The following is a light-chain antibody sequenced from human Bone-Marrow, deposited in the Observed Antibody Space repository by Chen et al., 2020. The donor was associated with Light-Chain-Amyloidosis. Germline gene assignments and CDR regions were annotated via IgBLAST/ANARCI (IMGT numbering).Light chain of an antibody. CDR2: QVD. V-gene: IGLV2-8*01. Sequence: QSALTQPPSASGSPGQSVTISCTGTSGDVGGYKYVSWYQQYPGKAPTLIIFQVDKRPSGVPDRYSGSRSGNKASLNVAGLQAEDEADYYCCSYAGRNNEVVFGGGTKLTVL. CDR1: SGDVGGYKY. J-gene: IGLJ2*01. CDR3: CSYAGRNNEVV.